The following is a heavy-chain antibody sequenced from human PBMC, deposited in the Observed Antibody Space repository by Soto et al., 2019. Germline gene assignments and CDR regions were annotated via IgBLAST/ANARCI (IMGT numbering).Heavy chain of an antibody. D-gene: IGHD1-20*01. J-gene: IGHJ5*02. CDR3: ARAITGEGENWFDP. Sequence: SETLSLTCAVYGGSFSGYYWSWIRQPPGKGLEWIGEINHSGSTNYNPSLKSRVTISVDTSKNQFSLKLSSVTAADTAVYYCARAITGEGENWFDPCGQGTLVTVSS. CDR2: INHSGST. V-gene: IGHV4-34*01. CDR1: GGSFSGYY.